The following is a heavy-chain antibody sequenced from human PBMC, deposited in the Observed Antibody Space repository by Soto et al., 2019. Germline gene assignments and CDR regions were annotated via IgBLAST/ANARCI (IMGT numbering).Heavy chain of an antibody. J-gene: IGHJ4*02. CDR1: GYTLTELS. Sequence: ASVKVSFKVSGYTLTELSMHWVRQAPGKGLEWMGGFDPEDGETIYAQKFQGRVTMTEDTSTDTAYMELSSLRSEDTAVYYCATVYYDFWSGYHQLFDYWGQGTLVTVSS. V-gene: IGHV1-24*01. D-gene: IGHD3-3*01. CDR2: FDPEDGET. CDR3: ATVYYDFWSGYHQLFDY.